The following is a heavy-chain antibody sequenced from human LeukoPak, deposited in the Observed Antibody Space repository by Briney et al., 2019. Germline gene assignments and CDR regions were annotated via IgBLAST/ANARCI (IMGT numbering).Heavy chain of an antibody. D-gene: IGHD1-26*01. J-gene: IGHJ4*02. Sequence: GGSLRLSCAVSGLSFSDNRMIWVRQAPEKRLEWVAVTAGADDVIQYADSVKGRFTISTDNSKNTVYLQMNSLRAEDTAVYYCARDGSGEWEPGQYSYFDYWGQGTLVTVSS. CDR2: TAGADDVI. CDR3: ARDGSGEWEPGQYSYFDY. V-gene: IGHV3-23*01. CDR1: GLSFSDNR.